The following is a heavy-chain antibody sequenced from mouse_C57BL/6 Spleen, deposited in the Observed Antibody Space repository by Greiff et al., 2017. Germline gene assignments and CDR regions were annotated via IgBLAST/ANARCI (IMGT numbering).Heavy chain of an antibody. Sequence: VQLQQSGPELVKPGASVKISCKASGYTFTDYYMNWVKQSHGKSLEWIGDINPNNGGTSYNQKFKGKATLTVDKSSSTAYMELRSLTSEDSAVYYCARVVATDFDYWGQGTTLTVSS. V-gene: IGHV1-26*01. CDR1: GYTFTDYY. CDR3: ARVVATDFDY. J-gene: IGHJ2*01. CDR2: INPNNGGT. D-gene: IGHD1-1*01.